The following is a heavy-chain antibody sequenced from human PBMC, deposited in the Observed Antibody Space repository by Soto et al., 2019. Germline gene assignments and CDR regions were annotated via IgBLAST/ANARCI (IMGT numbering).Heavy chain of an antibody. Sequence: QVQLQESGPGLVKPSETLSLTCTVSGGSISSYYWSWIRQPPGKGLEWIGYIYYSGSTNYNPALKSRITITVETSKLQFSLKLSSVTAADAAMYYCARGSTSRCSGGSCYYYYYGMDVWGQWTTVTVSS. CDR1: GGSISSYY. CDR3: ARGSTSRCSGGSCYYYYYGMDV. J-gene: IGHJ6*02. D-gene: IGHD2-15*01. CDR2: IYYSGST. V-gene: IGHV4-59*01.